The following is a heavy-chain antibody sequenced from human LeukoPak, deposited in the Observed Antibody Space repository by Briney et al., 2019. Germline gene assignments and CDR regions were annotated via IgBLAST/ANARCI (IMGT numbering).Heavy chain of an antibody. CDR2: IYPGDSDT. CDR1: GYSFTSYW. D-gene: IGHD3-16*01. J-gene: IGHJ6*02. V-gene: IGHV5-51*01. Sequence: GESLQISCKGSGYSFTSYWIGWVRQMPGKGLEWMGIIYPGDSDTRYSPSFQGQVTISADKSISTAYLQWSSLKASDTAMYYCASLPKAMGPYYYYGMDVWGQGTTVTVSS. CDR3: ASLPKAMGPYYYYGMDV.